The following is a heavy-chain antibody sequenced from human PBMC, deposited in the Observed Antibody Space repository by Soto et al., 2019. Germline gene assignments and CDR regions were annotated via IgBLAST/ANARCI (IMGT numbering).Heavy chain of an antibody. CDR3: AKDHTGLLRWDYYFDY. J-gene: IGHJ4*02. V-gene: IGHV3-30*18. Sequence: VQLVESGGGVVQPGRSLRLSCAASGFTFSSYGMHWVRQAPGKGLEWVAVISYDGSNKYYADSVKGRFTISRDNSKNTLYLQMNSLRAEDTAVYYCAKDHTGLLRWDYYFDYWGQGTLVTVSS. CDR1: GFTFSSYG. D-gene: IGHD3-3*01. CDR2: ISYDGSNK.